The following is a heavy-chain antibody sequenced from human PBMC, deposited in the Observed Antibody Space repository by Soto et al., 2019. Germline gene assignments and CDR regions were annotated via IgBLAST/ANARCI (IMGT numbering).Heavy chain of an antibody. CDR3: AREYSSSWYPWRIFDY. CDR2: INAGNGNT. J-gene: IGHJ4*02. V-gene: IGHV1-3*05. Sequence: QVQLVQSGAEEKKPGASVKVSCKASGYTFTSYAIHWVRQAPGQRLEWMGWINAGNGNTKYSQKFQGRVTITRDTSASTAYMELSSLRSEDTAVYYCAREYSSSWYPWRIFDYWGQGTLVTVSS. CDR1: GYTFTSYA. D-gene: IGHD6-13*01.